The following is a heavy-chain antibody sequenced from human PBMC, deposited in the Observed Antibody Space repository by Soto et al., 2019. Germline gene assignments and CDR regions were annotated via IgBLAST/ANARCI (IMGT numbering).Heavy chain of an antibody. J-gene: IGHJ4*02. V-gene: IGHV4-59*01. CDR2: LYNSVRTT. D-gene: IGHD6-19*01. Sequence: SETLSLTCTLSGDSIRSNYWSWIRQPPGKGLEWIVYLYNSVRTTTYNPSHKSRVTISEGTSKTQFSLNVRSVTAADTSVYLCERAVSGTGPDYWGQGIRVTVSS. CDR3: ERAVSGTGPDY. CDR1: GDSIRSNY.